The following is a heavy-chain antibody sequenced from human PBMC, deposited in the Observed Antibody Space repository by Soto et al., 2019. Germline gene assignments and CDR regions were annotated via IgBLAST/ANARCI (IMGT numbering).Heavy chain of an antibody. CDR1: GFTFGDYA. Sequence: PGGSLRLSCTASGFTFGDYAMSWVRQAPGKGLEWVGFIRSKAYGGTTEYAASVKGRFTISRDDSKSIAYLQMNSLKTEDTAVYYCTIRSPLRSGQYLWGQGTLVTVSS. D-gene: IGHD2-15*01. J-gene: IGHJ5*02. CDR3: TIRSPLRSGQYL. V-gene: IGHV3-49*04. CDR2: IRSKAYGGTT.